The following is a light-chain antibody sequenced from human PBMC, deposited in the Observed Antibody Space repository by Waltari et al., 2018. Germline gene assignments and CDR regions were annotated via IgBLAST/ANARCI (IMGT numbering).Light chain of an antibody. CDR1: SSNIGNNY. V-gene: IGLV1-47*01. CDR3: AAWDDSLGVWT. Sequence: QSVLTQPPSASGTPGQRVTISCSGSSSNIGNNYVYWHQQLPGTAPKLLISANDQRPSGVPDRFSGSKSGTSAFLAISGLRSEDEADYYCAAWDDSLGVWTFGGGTKLTVL. CDR2: AND. J-gene: IGLJ2*01.